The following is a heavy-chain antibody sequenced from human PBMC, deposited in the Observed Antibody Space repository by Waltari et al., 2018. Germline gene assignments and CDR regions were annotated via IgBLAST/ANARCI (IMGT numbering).Heavy chain of an antibody. CDR3: ARGTGGSSTYYFAGMDV. CDR2: INHSGSA. CDR1: GGSFSAYH. V-gene: IGHV4-34*01. D-gene: IGHD3-22*01. Sequence: QVQLQQWGAGLLKPSETLSLTCAVFGGSFSAYHWSWIRQSPGKGLEWIGEINHSGSATDNPSRKSRVTISLDTSKRQVSLRLSCVTAADTAVYFCARGTGGSSTYYFAGMDVCGQGTTVTVSS. J-gene: IGHJ6*02.